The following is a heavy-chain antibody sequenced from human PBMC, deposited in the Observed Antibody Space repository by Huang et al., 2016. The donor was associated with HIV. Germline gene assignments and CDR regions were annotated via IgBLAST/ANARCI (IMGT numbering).Heavy chain of an antibody. J-gene: IGHJ3*02. CDR2: CAPEHGET. D-gene: IGHD2-21*01. CDR1: GYTLTELS. CDR3: AAGYDTYYDI. Sequence: QVQLVQSGAEVKKPGASVNASCKVSGYTLTELSIHWVRQAPGKGLEWMGGCAPEHGETSYAQNTQGRVTMTEDTSTDTAYRELHSLRPEDTAVDYCAAGYDTYYDIWGQGTMVIASS. V-gene: IGHV1-24*01.